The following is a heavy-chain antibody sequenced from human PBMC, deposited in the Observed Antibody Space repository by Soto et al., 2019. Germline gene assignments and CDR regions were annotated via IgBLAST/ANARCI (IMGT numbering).Heavy chain of an antibody. CDR2: ISSSSSYI. CDR3: ARDALGVPDY. J-gene: IGHJ4*02. Sequence: EVQLVESGGGLIQPGGSLRLSCAASGFTVSSNYMSWVRQAPGKGLEWVSSISSSSSYIYYADSVKGRFTISRDNAKNSLYLQMNSLRAEDTAVYYCARDALGVPDYWGQGTLVTVSS. CDR1: GFTVSSNY. V-gene: IGHV3-21*01. D-gene: IGHD3-16*01.